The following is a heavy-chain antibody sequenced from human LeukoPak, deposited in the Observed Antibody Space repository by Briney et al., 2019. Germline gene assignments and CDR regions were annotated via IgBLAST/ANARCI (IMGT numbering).Heavy chain of an antibody. CDR1: GYTFTNYG. Sequence: GASVKVSCKTSGYTFTNYGITWVRQAPGQGLEWMGIINPNGGSTSYAQKFQGRLSLTRDMSTSTDYMELSSLRSEDTAVYYCARDNSVGDTAWWFDPWGQGTLVTVSS. D-gene: IGHD1-26*01. CDR3: ARDNSVGDTAWWFDP. V-gene: IGHV1-46*01. J-gene: IGHJ5*02. CDR2: INPNGGST.